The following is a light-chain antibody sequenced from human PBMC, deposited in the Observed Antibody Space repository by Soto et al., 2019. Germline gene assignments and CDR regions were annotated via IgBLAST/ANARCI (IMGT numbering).Light chain of an antibody. V-gene: IGKV1-9*01. CDR2: AAP. Sequence: IQLTQSTSSLCASVGDRVSITYRASQGIRSYLAWYQQKPGKPPKLLIYAAPTLQSGVPSRFSGSGSGTDFTLTISSLQPEDFATYYCQQLNSYPLTFGGGTKVDI. J-gene: IGKJ4*01. CDR3: QQLNSYPLT. CDR1: QGIRSY.